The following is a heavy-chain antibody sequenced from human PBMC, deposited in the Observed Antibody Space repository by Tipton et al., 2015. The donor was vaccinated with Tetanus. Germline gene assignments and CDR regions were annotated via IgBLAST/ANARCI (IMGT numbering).Heavy chain of an antibody. CDR2: IYQSGKI. V-gene: IGHV4-30-2*01. D-gene: IGHD3-22*01. CDR1: GGSIDSGDYS. J-gene: IGHJ3*02. CDR3: TRVDPCVDRGYGVAFDI. Sequence: TLSLTCAVSGGSIDSGDYSWSWIRQPPGKGLEWIGNIYQSGKIYYKASLRSRLTISIDKSKNQISLTLTSVNAAGTAVYYCTRVDPCVDRGYGVAFDIWDRGAMVTVSS.